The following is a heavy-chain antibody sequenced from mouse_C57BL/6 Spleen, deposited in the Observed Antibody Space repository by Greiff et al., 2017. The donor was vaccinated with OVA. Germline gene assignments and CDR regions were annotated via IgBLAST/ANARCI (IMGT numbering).Heavy chain of an antibody. CDR2: IRSKSNNYAT. Sequence: EVQLQESGGGLVQPKGSLKLSCAASGFSFNTYAMNWVRQAPGKGLEWVARIRSKSNNYATYYADSVKDRFTISRDDSESMLYLQMNNLKTEDTAMYYCVRPLYYYGSRRAMDYWGQGTSVTVSS. D-gene: IGHD1-1*01. J-gene: IGHJ4*01. V-gene: IGHV10-1*01. CDR1: GFSFNTYA. CDR3: VRPLYYYGSRRAMDY.